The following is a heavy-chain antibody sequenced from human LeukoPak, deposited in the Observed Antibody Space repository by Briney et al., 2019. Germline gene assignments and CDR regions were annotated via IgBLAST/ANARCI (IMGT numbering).Heavy chain of an antibody. D-gene: IGHD3-10*01. V-gene: IGHV1-69*01. Sequence: SVKVSCKASGGTFSSYAISWVRQAPGQGLEWMGGIVPIFGTANYAQKFQGRVTITADESTSTAYMELSSLRSEDTAVYYCARDGYYYGSGRSNWFDPWGQGTLVTVSS. CDR2: IVPIFGTA. CDR1: GGTFSSYA. CDR3: ARDGYYYGSGRSNWFDP. J-gene: IGHJ5*02.